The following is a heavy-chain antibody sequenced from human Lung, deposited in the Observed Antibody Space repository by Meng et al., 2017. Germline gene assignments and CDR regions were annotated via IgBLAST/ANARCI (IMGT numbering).Heavy chain of an antibody. CDR1: GFYFRTAG. CDR2: IKSTTDGWTA. CDR3: SWDDRAVSDY. Sequence: EVTLGGSGGSLVKPGRSLSLACAPSGFYFRTAGMSWVRQAPGKGLEWVGRIKSTTDGWTAEYAAPVTGRFTISRDDSKSTLYLQLSGLTTDDTGVYYCSWDDRAVSDYWGQGTLVTVSS. J-gene: IGHJ4*02. V-gene: IGHV3-15*01. D-gene: IGHD3-9*01.